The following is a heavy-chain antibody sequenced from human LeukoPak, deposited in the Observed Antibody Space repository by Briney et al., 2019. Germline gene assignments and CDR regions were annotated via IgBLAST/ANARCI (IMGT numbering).Heavy chain of an antibody. V-gene: IGHV1-18*01. CDR3: ARGDGEYSSGWFASVYYAMDV. D-gene: IGHD6-19*01. CDR1: GFAFTRFG. J-gene: IGHJ6*02. Sequence: ASVKVSCKASGFAFTRFGIGWVRQAPGQGLEWMGWISAFNGVTNYAQKFQGRITMTTDTSTITAYMELRSLRSDDTAVYYCARGDGEYSSGWFASVYYAMDVWGQGTTVTVSS. CDR2: ISAFNGVT.